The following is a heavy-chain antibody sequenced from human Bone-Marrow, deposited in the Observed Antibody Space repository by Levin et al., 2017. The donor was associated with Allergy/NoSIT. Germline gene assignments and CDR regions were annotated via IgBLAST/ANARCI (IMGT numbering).Heavy chain of an antibody. V-gene: IGHV3-49*03. CDR3: SRGVTLVRGVIIPWFDP. CDR1: GFIFGDYS. D-gene: IGHD3-10*01. CDR2: IRAKAYGGTT. J-gene: IGHJ5*02. Sequence: GGSLRLSCTASGFIFGDYSMTWFRQAPGKGLEWVGFIRAKAYGGTTEYAASVKDRITISRDDSKSIAYLQMNSLITEDTAVYYCSRGVTLVRGVIIPWFDPWGQGTLVTVSS.